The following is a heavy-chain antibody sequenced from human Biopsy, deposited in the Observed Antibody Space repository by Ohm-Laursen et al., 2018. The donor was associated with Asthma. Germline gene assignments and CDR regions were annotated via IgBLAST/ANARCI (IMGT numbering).Heavy chain of an antibody. V-gene: IGHV4-30-4*01. D-gene: IGHD4-17*01. J-gene: IGHJ6*02. Sequence: SQTLSLTCTVSGASIKTDDHYWSWLRQPPGKGLEWFGFIHYSGSTSYNPSLKGGVTISVDTSKNQFSLKLSSVTAADTAVYFCARVASYGDLYFGIDVWGPGTTVSVS. CDR2: IHYSGST. CDR1: GASIKTDDHY. CDR3: ARVASYGDLYFGIDV.